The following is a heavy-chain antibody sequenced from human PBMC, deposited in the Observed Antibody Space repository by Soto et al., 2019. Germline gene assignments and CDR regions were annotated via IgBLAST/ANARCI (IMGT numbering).Heavy chain of an antibody. V-gene: IGHV1-46*01. CDR3: ARDVALEWLTYGMDV. CDR1: GYTFTSYY. D-gene: IGHD3-3*01. Sequence: QVQLVQSGAEVKKPGASVKVSCKASGYTFTSYYMHWVRQDPGQGLEWMGIINPSGGSTSYAQKFQGRVTMTRDTSTSTVYMELSSLRSEDTAVYYCARDVALEWLTYGMDVWGQGTTVTVSS. J-gene: IGHJ6*02. CDR2: INPSGGST.